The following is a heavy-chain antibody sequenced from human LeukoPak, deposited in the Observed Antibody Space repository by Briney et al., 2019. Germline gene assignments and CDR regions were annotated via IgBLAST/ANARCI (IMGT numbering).Heavy chain of an antibody. CDR3: ARDPGGYYDSRGFDY. Sequence: PGGSLRLSCAASGFTFSDNYMSWIRQAPGKGLEWVSCISSSGSTKYYADSVKGQFTISRDNAKNSLYPQMNSLRAEDTAVYYCARDPGGYYDSRGFDYWGQGTLVTVSS. V-gene: IGHV3-11*04. J-gene: IGHJ4*02. D-gene: IGHD3-22*01. CDR2: ISSSGSTK. CDR1: GFTFSDNY.